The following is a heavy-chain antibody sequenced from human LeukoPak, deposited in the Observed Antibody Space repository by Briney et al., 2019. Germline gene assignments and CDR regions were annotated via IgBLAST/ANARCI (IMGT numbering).Heavy chain of an antibody. D-gene: IGHD2-8*01. J-gene: IGHJ2*01. V-gene: IGHV4-59*12. CDR2: IYHSGST. Sequence: PSETLSLTCTVSGGSISSYYWSWIRQPPGKGLEWIGYIYHSGSTYYNPSLKSRVTISVDRSKNQFSLKLSSVTAADTAVYYCARDVWNWYFDLWGRGTLITVSS. CDR3: ARDVWNWYFDL. CDR1: GGSISSYY.